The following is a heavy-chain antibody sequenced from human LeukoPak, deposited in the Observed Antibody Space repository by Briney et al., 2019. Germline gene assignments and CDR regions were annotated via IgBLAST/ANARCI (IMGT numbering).Heavy chain of an antibody. CDR1: GLSVSSTY. CDR2: IYSGGGT. CDR3: VGEGRY. J-gene: IGHJ4*02. D-gene: IGHD4-17*01. V-gene: IGHV3-53*01. Sequence: PGGALRLSCAASGLSVSSTYMTWVRQTPGKGLEWVSVIYSGGGTNYADSLKGRFSISRDNSKNTLYLQMNNLTAEGTAVYYCVGEGRYWGQGTLVTVSS.